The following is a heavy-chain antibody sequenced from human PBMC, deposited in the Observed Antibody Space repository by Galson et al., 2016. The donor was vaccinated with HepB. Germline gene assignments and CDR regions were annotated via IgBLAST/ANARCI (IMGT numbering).Heavy chain of an antibody. CDR3: AREALYCIGDVCDTSALDY. CDR2: IYTSGST. CDR1: GDSINSGSYY. J-gene: IGHJ4*02. V-gene: IGHV4-61*02. Sequence: TLSLTCTVSGDSINSGSYYWTWIRQSAGKGLEWIGRIYTSGSTDYNPSLKSRVTISVDTSKNQFSLNLNSVTAADTAIYYCAREALYCIGDVCDTSALDYWGQGSLVTVSS. D-gene: IGHD2-8*02.